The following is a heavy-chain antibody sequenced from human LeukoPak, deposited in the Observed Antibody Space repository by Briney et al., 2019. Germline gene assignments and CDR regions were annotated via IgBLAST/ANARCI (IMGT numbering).Heavy chain of an antibody. V-gene: IGHV4-34*01. J-gene: IGHJ6*03. CDR1: GGSFSGYY. Sequence: SETLSLTCAVYGGSFSGYYWSWIRQPPGKGLEWIGEINHSGSTNYNPSLKSRVTISVDTSKNQFSLKLSSVTAADTAVYYCARGRYCSSTSCRRAYYYYYMDVWGKGTTVTVSS. D-gene: IGHD2-2*01. CDR2: INHSGST. CDR3: ARGRYCSSTSCRRAYYYYYMDV.